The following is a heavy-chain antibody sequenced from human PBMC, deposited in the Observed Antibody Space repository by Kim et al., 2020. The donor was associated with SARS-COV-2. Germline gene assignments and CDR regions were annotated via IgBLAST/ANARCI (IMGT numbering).Heavy chain of an antibody. Sequence: ASVKVSCKASGYTFTSYAMHWVRQAPGQRLEWMGWINAGNGNTKYSQKFQGRVTITRDTSASTAYMELSSLRSEDTAVYYCARIIAAAPAAFDYWGQGTLVTVSS. CDR3: ARIIAAAPAAFDY. CDR1: GYTFTSYA. J-gene: IGHJ4*02. D-gene: IGHD6-13*01. V-gene: IGHV1-3*01. CDR2: INAGNGNT.